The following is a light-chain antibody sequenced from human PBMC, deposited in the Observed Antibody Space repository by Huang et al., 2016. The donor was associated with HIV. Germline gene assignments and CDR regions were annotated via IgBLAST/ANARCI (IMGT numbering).Light chain of an antibody. Sequence: EILLTQSPGTLSLSPGERATLSCRAIQSVGRTSLAWYQQQPGQAPTLLIYDASRRPSGIPDRFSGSGSGTDFTLSISRLEPEDFAVYYCQQYGSSPTTFGQGTKVEI. CDR3: QQYGSSPTT. CDR2: DAS. J-gene: IGKJ1*01. CDR1: QSVGRTS. V-gene: IGKV3-20*01.